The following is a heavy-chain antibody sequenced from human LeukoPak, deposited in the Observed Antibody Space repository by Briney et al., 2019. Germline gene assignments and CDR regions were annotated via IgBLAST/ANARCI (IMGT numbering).Heavy chain of an antibody. D-gene: IGHD3-9*01. Sequence: GGSLRLSCAASGFTFSSYSMNWVRQAPGKGLVWVSHINSDGSITGYADSVKGRFTISRDNAKNTLYLQTNSLRAEDTAVYYCTRDSAGYKVWGQGTLVTVSS. J-gene: IGHJ4*02. CDR1: GFTFSSYS. CDR2: INSDGSIT. CDR3: TRDSAGYKV. V-gene: IGHV3-74*01.